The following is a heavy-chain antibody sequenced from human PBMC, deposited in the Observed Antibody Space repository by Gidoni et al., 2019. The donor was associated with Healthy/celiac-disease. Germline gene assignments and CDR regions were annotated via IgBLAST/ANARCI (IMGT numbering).Heavy chain of an antibody. CDR2: ISGSAGST. Sequence: EVQLLESGGGLVQPGGSLRLSCAASGFTFSSYAMSWVRQAPGKGLEWVSAISGSAGSTDYADSVKGRFTISRDNSKNTLYLQMNSLRAEDTAVYYCAKLPTYYYDSGGYYEPTVYFQHWGQGTLVTVSS. J-gene: IGHJ1*01. D-gene: IGHD3-22*01. V-gene: IGHV3-23*01. CDR3: AKLPTYYYDSGGYYEPTVYFQH. CDR1: GFTFSSYA.